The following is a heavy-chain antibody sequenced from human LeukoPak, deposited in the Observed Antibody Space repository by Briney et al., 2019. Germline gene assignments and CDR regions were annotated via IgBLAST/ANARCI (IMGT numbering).Heavy chain of an antibody. V-gene: IGHV3-23*01. J-gene: IGHJ6*03. Sequence: GGSLRLSCAASGFTFSSYAMSWVRQAPGKGLEWVSAISGSGGSTYYADSVKGRFTISRDNSKNTLYLQMNSLRAEDTAVYYCAKSWGYTRPYYNYMDVWGKGTTVTVSS. D-gene: IGHD3-16*02. CDR1: GFTFSSYA. CDR2: ISGSGGST. CDR3: AKSWGYTRPYYNYMDV.